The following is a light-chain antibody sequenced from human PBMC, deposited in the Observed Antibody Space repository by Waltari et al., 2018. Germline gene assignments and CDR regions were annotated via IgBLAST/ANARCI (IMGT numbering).Light chain of an antibody. Sequence: DIQMTKSPATLSASVGDRVTITCRASQIISTWLAWYQQKPGQSPNLLIYESSSLESGVPSRFSGSGSGTEFTLTISGLQPDDFATYYCQQYNSFPITFGPGTRLEIK. CDR3: QQYNSFPIT. J-gene: IGKJ5*01. CDR1: QIISTW. V-gene: IGKV1-5*03. CDR2: ESS.